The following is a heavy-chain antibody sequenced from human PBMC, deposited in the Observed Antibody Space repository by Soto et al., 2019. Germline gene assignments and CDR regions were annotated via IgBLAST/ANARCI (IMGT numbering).Heavy chain of an antibody. J-gene: IGHJ3*02. Sequence: GGSLRLSCAASGFTFSSYTMSWVRQAPGKGLEWISYINIRGTTIYYADSVKGRFTISRDNAKNSLYLQMNSLKTEDTAVYYCTTASFWDIVATNAFDIWGQGTMVTVSS. V-gene: IGHV3-48*01. CDR1: GFTFSSYT. CDR2: INIRGTTI. CDR3: TTASFWDIVATNAFDI. D-gene: IGHD5-12*01.